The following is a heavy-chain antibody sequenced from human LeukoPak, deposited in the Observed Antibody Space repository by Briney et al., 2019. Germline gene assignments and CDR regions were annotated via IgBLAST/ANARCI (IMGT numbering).Heavy chain of an antibody. CDR2: ITSSGDGT. Sequence: PGGSLRLSCEASVFTFSPYAVHGVREATQGGVEWVSSITSSGDGTFYTDSLSGRFTISRDNARKAVFLQMKSLRRGDSALYYCAKGTDTTGRQNFDIWGQGTLVTVSS. CDR1: VFTFSPYA. D-gene: IGHD2-8*02. V-gene: IGHV3-23*01. J-gene: IGHJ4*02. CDR3: AKGTDTTGRQNFDI.